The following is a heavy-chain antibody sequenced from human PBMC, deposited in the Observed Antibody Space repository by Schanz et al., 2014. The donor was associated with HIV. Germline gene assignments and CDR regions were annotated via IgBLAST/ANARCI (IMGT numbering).Heavy chain of an antibody. V-gene: IGHV3-48*01. J-gene: IGHJ6*02. Sequence: EVQLVESGGGLVQPGGSLRLSCAASGFTFSSYSMNWVRQAPGKGLEWVSKISSSSSVRHYADSVKGRFTVSRDNAKNSLSLQMNSLRTEDTAVYYCARSPSYGMDVWGQGTTVTVSS. CDR2: ISSSSSVR. CDR1: GFTFSSYS. CDR3: ARSPSYGMDV.